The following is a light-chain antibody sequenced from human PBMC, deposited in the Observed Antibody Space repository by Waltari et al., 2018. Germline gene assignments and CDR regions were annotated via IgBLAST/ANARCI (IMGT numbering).Light chain of an antibody. CDR3: QQSYSTPLT. Sequence: QSPSSLSASVGDRVTITCRASQSISSYLNWYQQKPGKAPKLLIYAASSLQSGVPSRFSGSGSGTDFTLTISSLQPEDFATYYCQQSYSTPLTFGGGTKVEIK. CDR2: AAS. V-gene: IGKV1-39*01. CDR1: QSISSY. J-gene: IGKJ4*01.